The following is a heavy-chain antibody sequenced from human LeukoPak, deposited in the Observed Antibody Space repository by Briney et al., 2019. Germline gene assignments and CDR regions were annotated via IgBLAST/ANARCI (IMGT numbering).Heavy chain of an antibody. Sequence: SETLSLTCTVSGGSISSSSYYWGWIRQPPGKGLEWIGSIYYSGSTYYNPSLKSRVTISVDTSKNQFSLKLSSVTAADTAVYYCARGLVGNDFWSGYYRSYYYYMDVWGKGTTVTVSS. D-gene: IGHD3-3*01. V-gene: IGHV4-39*07. J-gene: IGHJ6*03. CDR2: IYYSGST. CDR1: GGSISSSSYY. CDR3: ARGLVGNDFWSGYYRSYYYYMDV.